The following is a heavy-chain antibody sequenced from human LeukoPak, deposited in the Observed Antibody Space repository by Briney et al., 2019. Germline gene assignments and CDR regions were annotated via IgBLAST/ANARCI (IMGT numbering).Heavy chain of an antibody. J-gene: IGHJ4*02. V-gene: IGHV3-21*01. CDR3: ARRMLDSGSYYGTPPNYDY. Sequence: GGSLRLSCAASGFTFSSYSMNWVRQAPGKGLEWVSSISSSSSYIYYADSVKGRFTISRDNAKNSLYLQMNSLRAEDTAVYYCARRMLDSGSYYGTPPNYDYWGQGTLVTVSS. CDR2: ISSSSSYI. CDR1: GFTFSSYS. D-gene: IGHD1-26*01.